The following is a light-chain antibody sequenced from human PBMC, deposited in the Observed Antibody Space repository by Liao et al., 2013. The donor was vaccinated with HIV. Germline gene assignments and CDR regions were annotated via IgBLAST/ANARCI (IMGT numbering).Light chain of an antibody. CDR3: QVWDSSSDHRV. V-gene: IGLV3-21*04. Sequence: SYELTQPPSMSVAPGKTARLTCGGNNIVTKSVHWYQQKPGQAPVLVIYYDSDRPSGIPERFSGSKSGNTATLTISRVEAGDEADYYCQVWDSSSDHRVFGGGTKLTVL. CDR1: NIVTKS. J-gene: IGLJ2*01. CDR2: YDS.